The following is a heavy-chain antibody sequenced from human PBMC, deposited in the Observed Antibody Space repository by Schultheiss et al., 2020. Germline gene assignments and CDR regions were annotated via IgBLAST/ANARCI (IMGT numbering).Heavy chain of an antibody. Sequence: GGSLRLSCAASGFTFSDYYMNWVRQAPGKGLEWVSSISSSSTIYYADSVKGRFTISRDNAKNSLYLQMNSLRAEDTAVYYCARDPSVGATLTLLWGQGTLVTVSS. CDR1: GFTFSDYY. J-gene: IGHJ4*02. D-gene: IGHD1-26*01. CDR3: ARDPSVGATLTLL. V-gene: IGHV3-69-1*02. CDR2: ISSSSTI.